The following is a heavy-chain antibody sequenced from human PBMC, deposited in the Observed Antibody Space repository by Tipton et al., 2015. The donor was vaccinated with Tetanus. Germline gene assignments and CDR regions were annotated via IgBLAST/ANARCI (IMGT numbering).Heavy chain of an antibody. J-gene: IGHJ4*02. CDR3: ARGRNYGDYLDF. CDR1: GGSVSGGAYT. Sequence: LRLSCVVSGGSVSGGAYTWNWIRQPPGKGLEWIGSVYHGGTIYTPSLKSRVTISVDRSRSHFSLNLTSVTAADTALYYCARGRNYGDYLDFWGQGSLVTVSS. CDR2: VYHGGT. D-gene: IGHD4-17*01. V-gene: IGHV4-30-2*01.